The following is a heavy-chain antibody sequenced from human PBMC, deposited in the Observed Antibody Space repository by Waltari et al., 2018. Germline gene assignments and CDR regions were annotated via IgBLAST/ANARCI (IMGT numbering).Heavy chain of an antibody. CDR3: ARGIQLWGRGSWYFDD. CDR2: ISTHTGTP. V-gene: IGHV7-4-1*02. Sequence: QVQLVQSGSELKKPGASVKVSCKAPGYIFTNYAMNWVRQAPGQGLEWMGWISTHTGTPTFAQGFTGRCVFSLDTSVSTAYLQISSLKAEDTAVYYCARGIQLWGRGSWYFDDWGQGTLVTVSS. J-gene: IGHJ4*02. D-gene: IGHD5-18*01. CDR1: GYIFTNYA.